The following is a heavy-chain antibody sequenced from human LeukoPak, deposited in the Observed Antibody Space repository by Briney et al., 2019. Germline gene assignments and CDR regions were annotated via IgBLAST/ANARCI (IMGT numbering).Heavy chain of an antibody. D-gene: IGHD2-2*01. CDR1: GYTFTSYY. V-gene: IGHV1-2*02. CDR3: ARDRRVGYCSSTSCLNWFDP. CDR2: INPNSGGT. Sequence: ASVKVSCKASGYTFTSYYMHWVRQAPGQELEWMGWINPNSGGTNYAQKFQGRVTMTRDTSISTAYMELSRLRSDDTAVYYCARDRRVGYCSSTSCLNWFDPWGQEPWSPSPQ. J-gene: IGHJ5*02.